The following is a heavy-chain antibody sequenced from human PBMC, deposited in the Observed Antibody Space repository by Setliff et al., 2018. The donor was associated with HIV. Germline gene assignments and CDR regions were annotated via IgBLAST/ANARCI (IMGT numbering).Heavy chain of an antibody. CDR1: GGIFINSA. J-gene: IGHJ3*01. CDR3: ATGRHYYDSSDYPANPFDV. V-gene: IGHV1-69*13. D-gene: IGHD3-22*01. CDR2: IIPIFNTG. Sequence: ASVKVSCKASGGIFINSAFSWVRQAPGQGLEWMGSIIPIFNTGNYAQKFQNRVTITADESTSTTYMGLSSLRSEDTAVYFCATGRHYYDSSDYPANPFDVWGQGTMVTVSS.